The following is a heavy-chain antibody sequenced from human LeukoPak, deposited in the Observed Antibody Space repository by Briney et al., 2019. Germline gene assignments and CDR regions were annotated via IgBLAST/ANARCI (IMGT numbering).Heavy chain of an antibody. Sequence: GGSLRLSCAASGFTISSNYMSWVRQAPGRGLEWVSVIYSGGSTYYADSVKGRFTISRDNSKNKLYLQMNSLRAEDTAVYYCARETHYYDSSGYYGAFDYWGQGTLVTVSS. D-gene: IGHD3-22*01. CDR2: IYSGGST. CDR1: GFTISSNY. J-gene: IGHJ4*02. CDR3: ARETHYYDSSGYYGAFDY. V-gene: IGHV3-53*01.